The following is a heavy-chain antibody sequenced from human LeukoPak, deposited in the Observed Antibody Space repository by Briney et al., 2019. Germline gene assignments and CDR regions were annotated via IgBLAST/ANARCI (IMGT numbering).Heavy chain of an antibody. D-gene: IGHD5-18*01. V-gene: IGHV4-30-4*01. Sequence: PSQTLSLTCTVSGGSISSGDYYWSWIRQPPGKGLEWIGYIYYSGSTNYNPSLKSRVTISVDTSKNQFSLKLSSVTAADTAVYYCARGHRIQLWSPSRGIIDYWGQGTLVTVSS. CDR2: IYYSGST. CDR1: GGSISSGDYY. CDR3: ARGHRIQLWSPSRGIIDY. J-gene: IGHJ4*02.